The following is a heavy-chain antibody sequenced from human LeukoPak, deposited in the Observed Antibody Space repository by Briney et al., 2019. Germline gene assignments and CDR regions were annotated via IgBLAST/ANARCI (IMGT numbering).Heavy chain of an antibody. CDR3: AKEEGYYYDSGGYYVEYFQH. CDR2: ISGSGGTT. D-gene: IGHD3-22*01. V-gene: IGHV3-23*01. J-gene: IGHJ1*01. Sequence: PGGSLRLSCAASGFTFRDAWMTWVRQAPGKGLEWVSAISGSGGTTYYADSVKGRFTFSRDNSKNTLYLQMNRLRAEDTAVYYCAKEEGYYYDSGGYYVEYFQHWGQGTLVTVSS. CDR1: GFTFRDA.